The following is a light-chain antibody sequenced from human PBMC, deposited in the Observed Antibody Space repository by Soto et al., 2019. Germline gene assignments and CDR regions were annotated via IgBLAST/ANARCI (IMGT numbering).Light chain of an antibody. J-gene: IGKJ3*01. V-gene: IGKV3D-20*02. Sequence: EIVLTQSPGTLSLSPGERATLSCRASQSLTNSFIAWYQQKPGQAPRLLIYDTSSRATGIPDRFSGSGSGTDFTLTISRLEPEDFAVYYCQQRSNWPRFTFGPGTKVDIK. CDR1: QSLTNSF. CDR3: QQRSNWPRFT. CDR2: DTS.